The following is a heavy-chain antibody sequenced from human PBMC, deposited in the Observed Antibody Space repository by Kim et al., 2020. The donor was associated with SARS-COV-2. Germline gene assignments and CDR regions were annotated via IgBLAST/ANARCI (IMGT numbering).Heavy chain of an antibody. CDR3: TGEMGWFGELSTTVDY. Sequence: GGSLRLSCAASGFTFSNAWMSWVRQAPGKGLEWVGRIKSKTDGGTTDYAAPVKGRFTISRDDSKNTLYLQMNSLKTEDTAVYYCTGEMGWFGELSTTVDYWGQGTLVTVSS. D-gene: IGHD3-10*01. V-gene: IGHV3-15*01. CDR1: GFTFSNAW. CDR2: IKSKTDGGTT. J-gene: IGHJ4*02.